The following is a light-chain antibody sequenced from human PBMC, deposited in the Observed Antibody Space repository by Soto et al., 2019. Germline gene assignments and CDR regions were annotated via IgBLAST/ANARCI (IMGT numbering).Light chain of an antibody. CDR2: GNT. J-gene: IGLJ2*01. V-gene: IGLV1-40*01. CDR3: QSYDSSRGEV. CDR1: SSNIGAGYD. Sequence: QSVRTQPPSVSGTPGQRVAISCTGSSSNIGAGYDVHWYQQLPGTAPKLLIYGNTNRPSGVPERFSGSKSGTSASLAITGLQAEDEADYYCQSYDSSRGEVFGGGTKLTVL.